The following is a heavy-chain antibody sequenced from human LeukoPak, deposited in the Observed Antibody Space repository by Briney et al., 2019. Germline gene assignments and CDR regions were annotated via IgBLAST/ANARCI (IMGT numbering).Heavy chain of an antibody. V-gene: IGHV4-39*01. J-gene: IGHJ5*02. CDR1: GGSISSSSYY. CDR2: IYYSGST. Sequence: PSETLSLTCTVSGGSISSSSYYWGWIRQPPGKGLEWIGSIYYSGSTYYNPSLKSRVTISVDTSKNQFSLKLSSVTAADTAVYYCARPYQYYDLWSGYLVWFDPWGQGTLVTVSS. CDR3: ARPYQYYDLWSGYLVWFDP. D-gene: IGHD3-3*01.